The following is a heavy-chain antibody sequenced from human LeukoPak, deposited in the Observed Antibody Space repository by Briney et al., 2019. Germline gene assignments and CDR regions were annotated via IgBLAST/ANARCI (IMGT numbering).Heavy chain of an antibody. CDR3: TKSRFFGDLDY. J-gene: IGHJ4*02. V-gene: IGHV3-23*01. D-gene: IGHD3-3*01. CDR1: GFTFSSYA. Sequence: GGSLRLSCAASGFTFSSYAMSWVRQAPGKGLEWVSAISGSGGSTYYADSVKGRFTISRDNSKNTVYVQMKSLRVEDTAVYYCTKSRFFGDLDYWGQGTLVTVSS. CDR2: ISGSGGST.